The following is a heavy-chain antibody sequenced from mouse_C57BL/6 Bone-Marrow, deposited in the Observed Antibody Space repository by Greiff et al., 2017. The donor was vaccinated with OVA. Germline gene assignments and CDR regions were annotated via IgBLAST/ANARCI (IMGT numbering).Heavy chain of an antibody. CDR1: GYTFTSYW. Sequence: QVQLQQPGAELVKPGASVKLSCKASGYTFTSYWMHWVKQRPGQGLEWIGMIHPNSGSTNYNEKFKSKATLTVDKSSSTAYMQLSSLTSEDSAVYDCARSRLLQAMDYWGRGTSVTVSS. J-gene: IGHJ4*01. D-gene: IGHD2-3*01. CDR3: ARSRLLQAMDY. V-gene: IGHV1-64*01. CDR2: IHPNSGST.